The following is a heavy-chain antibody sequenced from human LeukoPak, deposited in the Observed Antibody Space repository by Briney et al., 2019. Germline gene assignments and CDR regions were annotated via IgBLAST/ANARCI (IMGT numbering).Heavy chain of an antibody. V-gene: IGHV3-23*01. CDR3: ATYRQVLLPFES. CDR2: ISGTGGST. CDR1: GFTFSTYA. J-gene: IGHJ4*02. D-gene: IGHD2-8*02. Sequence: GGSLRLSCAASGFTFSTYAMTWVRQAPGKGLEWVSLISGTGGSTYYADSVKGRFTISRDNSKSTLYLQMNSLRAEDTAIYYCATYRQVLLPFESWGQGTLVTVSS.